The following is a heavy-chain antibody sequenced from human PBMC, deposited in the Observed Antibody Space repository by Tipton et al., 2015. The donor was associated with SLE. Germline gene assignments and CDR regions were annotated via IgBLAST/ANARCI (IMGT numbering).Heavy chain of an antibody. CDR3: ARDGGPIPFDY. J-gene: IGHJ4*02. CDR1: GGSFSGYY. CDR2: ISGSGGST. Sequence: LSLTCAVYGGSFSGYYWSWIRQPPGKGLEWVSTISGSGGSTYYADSVKGRFIISRDNSKNTLYMQMNSLRAEDTAVYYCARDGGPIPFDYWGQGTLVTVSS. V-gene: IGHV3-23*01. D-gene: IGHD4-23*01.